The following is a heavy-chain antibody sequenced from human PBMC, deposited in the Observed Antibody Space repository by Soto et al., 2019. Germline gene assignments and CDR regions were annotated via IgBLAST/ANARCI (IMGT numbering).Heavy chain of an antibody. CDR2: MNPNSGNT. CDR1: GYTFTSYD. Sequence: ASVKVSCKASGYTFTSYDINWVRQATGQGLEWMGWMNPNSGNTGYAQKFQGRVTMTRNTSISTAYMELSSLRSEDTAVYYCARTLRYSSGWYTTDYFDYWGQGTLVTVSS. D-gene: IGHD6-19*01. CDR3: ARTLRYSSGWYTTDYFDY. V-gene: IGHV1-8*01. J-gene: IGHJ4*02.